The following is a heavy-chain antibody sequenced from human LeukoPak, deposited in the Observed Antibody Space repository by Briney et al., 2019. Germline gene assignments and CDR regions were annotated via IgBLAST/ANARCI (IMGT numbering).Heavy chain of an antibody. J-gene: IGHJ4*02. CDR3: ARHGGEVLLDC. CDR1: GGSISSYY. V-gene: IGHV4-59*08. Sequence: SETLSLTCTVSGGSISSYYWSWIRQPPGKGLEWIGYIYYSGSTNYNPSLKSRVTISVDTSKNQFSLKLSSVTAADTAVYYCARHGGEVLLDCWGQGTLVTVSS. CDR2: IYYSGST. D-gene: IGHD3-16*01.